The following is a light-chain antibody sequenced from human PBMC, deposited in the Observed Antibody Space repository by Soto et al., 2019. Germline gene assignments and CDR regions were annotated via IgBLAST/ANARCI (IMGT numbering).Light chain of an antibody. CDR2: TNN. Sequence: QPVLTQPPSASGTPGQTVIISCSGGTSNIGSNTVSWYHQLPGTAPKVLIYTNNQRPSGVSGRFSGSKSGTSASLAIRGLQSDDEADYYCAAWDDDLHGLLFGGGTKLTVL. CDR3: AAWDDDLHGLL. V-gene: IGLV1-44*01. CDR1: TSNIGSNT. J-gene: IGLJ2*01.